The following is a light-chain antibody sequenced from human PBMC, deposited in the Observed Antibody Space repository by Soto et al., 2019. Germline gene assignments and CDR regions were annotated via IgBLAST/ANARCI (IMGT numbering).Light chain of an antibody. V-gene: IGKV3-20*01. J-gene: IGKJ3*01. CDR1: QSVTSSC. CDR2: TTS. Sequence: EIVLTQSPATLSLSPGERATLSYTASQSVTSSCLAWYQRKPGQAPRLLIHTTSTRATDIPDRFSGSGSGTDFTLTISRLQPEDFAVYYCQQCGGSPLFSFGPGTRVDI. CDR3: QQCGGSPLFS.